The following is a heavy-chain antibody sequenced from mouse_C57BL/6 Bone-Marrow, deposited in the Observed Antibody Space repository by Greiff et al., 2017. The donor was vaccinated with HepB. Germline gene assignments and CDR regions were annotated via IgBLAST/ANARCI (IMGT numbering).Heavy chain of an antibody. CDR1: GYTFTSYG. J-gene: IGHJ3*01. D-gene: IGHD3-2*02. CDR2: IYPRSGNT. Sequence: VQLQQSGAELARPGASVKLSCKASGYTFTSYGISWVKQRTGQGLEWIGEIYPRSGNTYYNEKFKGKATLTADKSSSTAYMELRSLTSEDSAVYFCASSGSSAWFAYWGQGTLVTVSA. V-gene: IGHV1-81*01. CDR3: ASSGSSAWFAY.